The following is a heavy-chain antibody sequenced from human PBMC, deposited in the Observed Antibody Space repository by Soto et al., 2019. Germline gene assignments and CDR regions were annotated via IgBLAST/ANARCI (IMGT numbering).Heavy chain of an antibody. CDR1: GGSISSSSYY. CDR3: ARMGYDFWSGYDWFDP. CDR2: IYYSGST. Sequence: LSLTCTVSGGSISSSSYYWGWIRQPPGKGLEWIGSIYYSGSTYYNPPLKSRVTISVDTSKNQFSLKLSSVTAADTAVYYCARMGYDFWSGYDWFDPWGQGTLVTVSS. D-gene: IGHD3-3*01. J-gene: IGHJ5*02. V-gene: IGHV4-39*01.